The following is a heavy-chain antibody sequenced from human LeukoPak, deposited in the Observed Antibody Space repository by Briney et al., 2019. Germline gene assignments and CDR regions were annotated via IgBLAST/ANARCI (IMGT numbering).Heavy chain of an antibody. Sequence: GGSLRLSCAASGFTFSDYWMNWVRQAPGKGLEWVANIKQDGSEKYYVDSVKGRFTISRDNTKNSLYLQMNDLRAEDTAMYYCVSGRGCLFDYWGQGNFVTVSS. CDR1: GFTFSDYW. J-gene: IGHJ4*02. D-gene: IGHD1-26*01. CDR3: VSGRGCLFDY. V-gene: IGHV3-7*01. CDR2: IKQDGSEK.